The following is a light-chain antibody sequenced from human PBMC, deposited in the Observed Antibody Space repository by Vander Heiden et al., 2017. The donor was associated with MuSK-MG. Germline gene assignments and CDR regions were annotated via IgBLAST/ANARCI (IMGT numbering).Light chain of an antibody. CDR3: QQYFSAPRG. CDR2: WSS. V-gene: IGKV4-1*01. J-gene: IGKJ2*03. Sequence: DIVMTQSPNSAAVSLGERATINCKSSQSLLYSGNNKNYLAWYQQKPGQPPKLLIYWSSTRKSGVPERISGSGSGTDFTLTISSLQPEDVAIYYCQQYFSAPRGFGQGTKLEIK. CDR1: QSLLYSGNNKNY.